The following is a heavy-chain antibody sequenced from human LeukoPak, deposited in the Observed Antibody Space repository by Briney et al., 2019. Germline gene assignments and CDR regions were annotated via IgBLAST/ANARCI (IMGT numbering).Heavy chain of an antibody. V-gene: IGHV3-23*01. CDR3: AKWGATVTPDYYYYYMDV. Sequence: GGSLRLSCAASGFTFSTYAMSWVRQTPGKGLEWVAAISGDNPGTYHANSVKGRFTISRDNSKNTLYLQMNSLRAEDTAVYYCAKWGATVTPDYYYYYMDVWGKGTTVAVSS. CDR1: GFTFSTYA. D-gene: IGHD4-17*01. J-gene: IGHJ6*03. CDR2: ISGDNPGT.